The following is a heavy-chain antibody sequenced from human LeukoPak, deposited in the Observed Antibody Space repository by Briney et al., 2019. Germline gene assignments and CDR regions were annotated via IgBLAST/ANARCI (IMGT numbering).Heavy chain of an antibody. D-gene: IGHD3-10*01. Sequence: GGSLRLSCAASGFTFSSYGMHWVRQAPGKGLEWVAVISYDGSNKYYADSVKGRFTISRDNSKNTLYLQMNSLRAEDTAVYYCAKSRMGLLYYFDYWGQGTLVTASS. J-gene: IGHJ4*02. CDR3: AKSRMGLLYYFDY. V-gene: IGHV3-30*18. CDR2: ISYDGSNK. CDR1: GFTFSSYG.